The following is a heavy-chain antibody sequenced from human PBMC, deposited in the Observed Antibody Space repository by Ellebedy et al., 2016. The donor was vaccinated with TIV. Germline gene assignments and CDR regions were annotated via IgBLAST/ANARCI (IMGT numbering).Heavy chain of an antibody. Sequence: GESLKISCVASGFTFSSYAMSWVRQAPGKGLEWVSSLSGSGGSTYYADSVKGRFTISRDNAKSSLYLQMDSLRAEDTAVYYCAKDQSIAVAGMADGFDIWGQGTMVTVSS. D-gene: IGHD6-19*01. CDR2: LSGSGGST. CDR1: GFTFSSYA. CDR3: AKDQSIAVAGMADGFDI. V-gene: IGHV3-23*01. J-gene: IGHJ3*02.